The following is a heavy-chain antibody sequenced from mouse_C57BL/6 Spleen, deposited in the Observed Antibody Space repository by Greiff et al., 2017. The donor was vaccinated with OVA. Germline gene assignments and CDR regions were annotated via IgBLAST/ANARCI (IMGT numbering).Heavy chain of an antibody. CDR2: IHPNSGST. Sequence: QVQLQQPGAELVKPGASVTLSCKASGYTFTSYWMHWVKQRPGQGLEWIGLIHPNSGSTNYNEKFKSKATLTVDKSSSTAYMQLSSLTSENSAVYYCARADYYGSYIDYWGQGTTLTVSS. CDR3: ARADYYGSYIDY. D-gene: IGHD1-1*01. CDR1: GYTFTSYW. V-gene: IGHV1-64*01. J-gene: IGHJ2*01.